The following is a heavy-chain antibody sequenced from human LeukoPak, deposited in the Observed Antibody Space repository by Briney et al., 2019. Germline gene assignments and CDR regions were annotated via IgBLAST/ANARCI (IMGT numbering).Heavy chain of an antibody. CDR2: ISGSGGST. J-gene: IGHJ6*02. D-gene: IGHD7-27*01. CDR1: GFTFSSYA. CDR3: AKASPGERHYYGMDV. Sequence: GGSLGLSCAASGFTFSSYAMSWVRQAPGKGLEWVSAISGSGGSTYYADSVKGRFTISRDNSKNTLYLQMNSLRAEDTAVYYCAKASPGERHYYGMDVWGQGTTVTVSS. V-gene: IGHV3-23*01.